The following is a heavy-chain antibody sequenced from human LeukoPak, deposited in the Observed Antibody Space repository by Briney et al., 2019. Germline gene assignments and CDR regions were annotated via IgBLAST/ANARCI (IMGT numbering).Heavy chain of an antibody. Sequence: GESLKISCKGSGYSFSTYWIGWVRQMPGKGLEWMGIIYPGDSDTRYSPSFQGQVTISADKSISTAYLQWSSLKASDTAMYYCARQGPLHYDSSGYSSDYWGQGTLVTVSS. CDR3: ARQGPLHYDSSGYSSDY. CDR2: IYPGDSDT. D-gene: IGHD3-22*01. CDR1: GYSFSTYW. V-gene: IGHV5-51*01. J-gene: IGHJ4*02.